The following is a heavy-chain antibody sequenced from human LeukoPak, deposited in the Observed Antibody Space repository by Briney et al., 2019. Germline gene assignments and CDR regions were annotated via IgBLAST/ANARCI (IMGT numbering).Heavy chain of an antibody. V-gene: IGHV4-59*01. D-gene: IGHD6-13*01. J-gene: IGHJ6*03. CDR2: IYYSGST. Sequence: SETLSLTCTVSGGSISSYYWSWIRQPPGKGLEWIGYIYYSGSTNYNPSLKSRVTISVDTSKNQFSLKLSSVTAADTAVYYCAGALRFGSSWGHPYYYYYYMDVWGKGTTVTVSS. CDR3: AGALRFGSSWGHPYYYYYYMDV. CDR1: GGSISSYY.